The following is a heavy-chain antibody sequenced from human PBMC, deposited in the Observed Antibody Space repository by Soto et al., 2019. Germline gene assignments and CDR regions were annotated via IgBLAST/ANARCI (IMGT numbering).Heavy chain of an antibody. Sequence: EMLVVESGGGLVQPGGSLRLSCAASGFTVSSNYMTWVRQVPGKGLEWVSIIYSGGNTYYADAVKGRFTLSRDNSKNTLYLQMNSRRAEDTAVYDCARGILRGVISYYYYRDVWGKGPRVTVSS. J-gene: IGHJ6*03. V-gene: IGHV3-66*01. CDR2: IYSGGNT. CDR3: ARGILRGVISYYYYRDV. D-gene: IGHD3-10*01. CDR1: GFTVSSNY.